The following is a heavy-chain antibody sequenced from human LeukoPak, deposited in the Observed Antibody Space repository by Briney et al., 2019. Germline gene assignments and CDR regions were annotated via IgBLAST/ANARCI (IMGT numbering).Heavy chain of an antibody. CDR3: ASSPGGYCSSASCYTGGYFDY. D-gene: IGHD2-2*02. J-gene: IGHJ4*02. CDR2: IYYNGNT. V-gene: IGHV4-39*01. CDR1: GGSISSSTYY. Sequence: SETLSLTCTVSGGSISSSTYYWVWIRPPPGKGLVWIGSIYYNGNTYYNPSLKSRITISVDTSKNQSSLRLSSVTATDRAVYCCASSPGGYCSSASCYTGGYFDYWGQGPLVTVSS.